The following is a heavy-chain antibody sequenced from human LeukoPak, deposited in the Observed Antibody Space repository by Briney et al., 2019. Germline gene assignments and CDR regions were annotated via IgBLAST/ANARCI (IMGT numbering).Heavy chain of an antibody. J-gene: IGHJ4*02. D-gene: IGHD6-13*01. Sequence: SETLSLTCTVSGGSISSYYWSWIRQPPGKGLEWIGYIYYSGSTKYSPSLKSRVTISVDTSKNQFSLKLSSVTAADTAVYYCARDKDTSSCLDYWGQGTLVTVSS. CDR3: ARDKDTSSCLDY. V-gene: IGHV4-59*01. CDR1: GGSISSYY. CDR2: IYYSGST.